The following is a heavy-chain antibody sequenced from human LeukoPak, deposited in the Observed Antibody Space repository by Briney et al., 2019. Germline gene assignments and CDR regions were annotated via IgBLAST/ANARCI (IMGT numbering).Heavy chain of an antibody. D-gene: IGHD3-22*01. J-gene: IGHJ4*02. V-gene: IGHV4-59*08. CDR1: GGSISSYY. Sequence: SGTLSLTCTVSGGSISSYYWSWIRQPPGKGLEWIGYIYYSGSTNYNPSLKSRVTISVDTSKNQFSLKLSSVTAADTAVYYCARHKTYYYDSSLGFDYWGQGTLVTVSS. CDR2: IYYSGST. CDR3: ARHKTYYYDSSLGFDY.